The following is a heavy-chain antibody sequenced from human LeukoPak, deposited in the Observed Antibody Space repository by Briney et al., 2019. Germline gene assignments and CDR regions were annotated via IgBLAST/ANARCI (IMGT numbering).Heavy chain of an antibody. Sequence: SVKVSCKASGFTFTISAMQWVRQARGQRLEWIGWIVVGSGNTNYAQKFQERVTITRDMSTSTAYMELSSLRSEDTAVYYCSAGLYSASSNYDDFHIWGQGTMVTVSS. CDR2: IVVGSGNT. J-gene: IGHJ3*02. D-gene: IGHD2-2*01. CDR3: SAGLYSASSNYDDFHI. V-gene: IGHV1-58*02. CDR1: GFTFTISA.